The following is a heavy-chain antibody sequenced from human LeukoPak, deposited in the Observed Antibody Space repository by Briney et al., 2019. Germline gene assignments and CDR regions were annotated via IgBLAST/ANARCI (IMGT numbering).Heavy chain of an antibody. D-gene: IGHD6-13*01. CDR2: ISGSGDTT. Sequence: GGSLRLSCAASGFTFSRSAMSWVRQAPGKGPEWVSTISGSGDTTYYADSVRGRFTISRDNSKNTLSLQMNSLRADDTAVYYCAKELYSSSWYWANWFDPWGQGTLVTVSS. CDR3: AKELYSSSWYWANWFDP. CDR1: GFTFSRSA. V-gene: IGHV3-23*01. J-gene: IGHJ5*02.